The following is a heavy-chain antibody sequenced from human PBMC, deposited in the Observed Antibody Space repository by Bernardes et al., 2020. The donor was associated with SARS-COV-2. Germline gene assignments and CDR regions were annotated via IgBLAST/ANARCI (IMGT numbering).Heavy chain of an antibody. J-gene: IGHJ3*01. Sequence: SETLSLTCAVYGGSFSAYYWSWIRQPPEKGLEWIGEINHTGSTKYDPSLTSRVTISIDTSKNQFSLKLDSVTAADTAVYYCVRGPYYYDSSGYYRDVGFDVWGQGTMVTVSS. D-gene: IGHD3-22*01. CDR3: VRGPYYYDSSGYYRDVGFDV. CDR1: GGSFSAYY. CDR2: INHTGST. V-gene: IGHV4-34*01.